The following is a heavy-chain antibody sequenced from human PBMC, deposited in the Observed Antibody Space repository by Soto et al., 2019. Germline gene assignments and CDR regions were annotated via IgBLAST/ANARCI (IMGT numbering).Heavy chain of an antibody. Sequence: PSETLSLTCTVSGGSISSGGYYWSWIHQHPGKGLEWIGYIYYSGSTYYNPSLKSRVTISVDTSKNQFSLKLSSVTAADTAVYYCARDGGSVAAAGRFDYWGQGTLVTVSS. CDR2: IYYSGST. V-gene: IGHV4-31*03. D-gene: IGHD6-13*01. J-gene: IGHJ4*02. CDR3: ARDGGSVAAAGRFDY. CDR1: GGSISSGGYY.